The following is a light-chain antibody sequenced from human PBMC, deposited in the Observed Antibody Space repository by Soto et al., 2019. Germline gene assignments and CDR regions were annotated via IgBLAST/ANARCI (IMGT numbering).Light chain of an antibody. J-gene: IGLJ1*01. CDR2: DVS. CDR3: SSYTSTSTGV. V-gene: IGLV2-14*01. Sequence: QSLLTQPASVSGSPGQSITISCTGSSSDVGAYDYVSWYQQHPGKAPKLMIFDVSNRPSGVSNRFSGSKSGNTASLTISGLQAEDEADYYCSSYTSTSTGVFGTGTKVPVL. CDR1: SSDVGAYDY.